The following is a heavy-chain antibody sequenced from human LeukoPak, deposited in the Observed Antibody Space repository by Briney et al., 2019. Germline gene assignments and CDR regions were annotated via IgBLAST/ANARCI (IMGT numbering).Heavy chain of an antibody. J-gene: IGHJ4*02. Sequence: SETLSLTCTVSGGSISSGDYYWSWIRQPPGKGLEWIGYIYYSGSTYYNPSLKSRVTISVDTSKNQFSLKLSSVTAADTAAYYCARARLLWFGELSDNFDYWGQGTLVTVSS. V-gene: IGHV4-30-4*01. D-gene: IGHD3-10*01. CDR2: IYYSGST. CDR3: ARARLLWFGELSDNFDY. CDR1: GGSISSGDYY.